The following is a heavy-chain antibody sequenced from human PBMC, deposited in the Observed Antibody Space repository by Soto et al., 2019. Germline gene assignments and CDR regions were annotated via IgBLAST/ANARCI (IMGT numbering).Heavy chain of an antibody. CDR1: GCSISSGYYS. J-gene: IGHJ5*02. V-gene: IGHV4-30-4*01. CDR2: IYNSGIT. Sequence: SSETLSLTCPVSGCSISSGYYSWSWVRQSPGKGLEWIGHIYNSGITYYNPSLKSRVVISIDTSRNQFSLRLNSLTAADRAVYFCARGVTVFGLVSRFWFDPWGQGTVVTVSS. CDR3: ARGVTVFGLVSRFWFDP. D-gene: IGHD3-3*01.